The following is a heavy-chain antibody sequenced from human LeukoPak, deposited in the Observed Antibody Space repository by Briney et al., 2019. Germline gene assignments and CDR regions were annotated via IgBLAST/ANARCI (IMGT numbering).Heavy chain of an antibody. D-gene: IGHD3-10*01. CDR1: GYTFTSYT. CDR3: ARDRYYGSGSYNYFDY. J-gene: IGHJ4*02. V-gene: IGHV1-3*01. Sequence: ASVTVSCKASGYTFTSYTMHWVRQAPGQRLEWMGWINAGNGNTKYSQKFQGRVTITRDTSASTAYMDLSSLRSEDTAVYYCARDRYYGSGSYNYFDYWGQGTLVTVSS. CDR2: INAGNGNT.